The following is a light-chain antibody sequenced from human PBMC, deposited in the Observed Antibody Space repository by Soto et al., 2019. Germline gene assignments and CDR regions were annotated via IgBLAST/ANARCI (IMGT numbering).Light chain of an antibody. V-gene: IGLV2-14*01. CDR1: GSDVGGYNY. CDR2: DVS. Sequence: QSALTQPASVSGSPGQSITISCTGTGSDVGGYNYVSWYQQHPGKAPKLMIYDVSHRPSGVSNRFSGSKSGNTASLTISGLQADDEADYYCGSYTSSSTLVVFGGGTKVTVL. J-gene: IGLJ2*01. CDR3: GSYTSSSTLVV.